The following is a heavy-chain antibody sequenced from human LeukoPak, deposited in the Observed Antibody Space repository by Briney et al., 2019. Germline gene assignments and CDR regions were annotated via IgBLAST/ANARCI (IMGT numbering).Heavy chain of an antibody. V-gene: IGHV1-69*05. D-gene: IGHD5-18*01. CDR1: GGTFSNYA. CDR3: AREGRNWYSYGTYRHYYYMDV. J-gene: IGHJ6*03. Sequence: SVNVSCKASGGTFSNYAISWVRQAPGQGLEWMGGIIPIFGTANYAQKFQGRVTITTDESTSTAYMELSSLRSEDTAVYYCAREGRNWYSYGTYRHYYYMDVWGKGTTVTVSS. CDR2: IIPIFGTA.